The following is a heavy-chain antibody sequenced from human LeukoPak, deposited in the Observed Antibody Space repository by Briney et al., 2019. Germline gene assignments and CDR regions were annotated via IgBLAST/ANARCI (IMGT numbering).Heavy chain of an antibody. CDR3: AKETLHAYDYVIDY. V-gene: IGHV3-23*01. CDR1: GFTFSSYA. Sequence: GGSLRLSCAASGFTFSSYAMSWVRQAPGKGLEWVSAIGGSGGSTYYADSVKGRFTISRDNSKNTLYLQMNSLRAEDTAAYYCAKETLHAYDYVIDYWGQGTLVTVSS. J-gene: IGHJ4*02. CDR2: IGGSGGST. D-gene: IGHD3-16*01.